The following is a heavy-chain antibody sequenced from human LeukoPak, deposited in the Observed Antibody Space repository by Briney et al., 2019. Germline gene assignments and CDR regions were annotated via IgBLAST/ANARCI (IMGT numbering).Heavy chain of an antibody. V-gene: IGHV3-23*01. CDR2: ISGSGGST. CDR3: AKSIVVVVAATKDY. J-gene: IGHJ4*02. D-gene: IGHD2-15*01. CDR1: GFTFSSYA. Sequence: GGSLRLSCAASGFTFSSYAMSWVRQAPGKGLEWVSAISGSGGSTYYADSVKGRFTISRDNSKNTLYLQMNSLRAEDTAVYYCAKSIVVVVAATKDYWGQGTLVTVSS.